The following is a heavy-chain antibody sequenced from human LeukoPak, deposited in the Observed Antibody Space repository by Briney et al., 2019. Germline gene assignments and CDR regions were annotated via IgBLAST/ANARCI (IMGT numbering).Heavy chain of an antibody. CDR2: INPTGSST. D-gene: IGHD4-23*01. J-gene: IGHJ4*02. CDR3: AREASGGYFDY. V-gene: IGHV1-46*01. Sequence: GASVKVSCKASGYTFSSYYMHWVRQAPGQGLEWVGLINPTGSSTNYAQKFRGRVTMTRDASTSTVYMDLNSLTSEDTAVHCCAREASGGYFDYWGQGTLVTVSS. CDR1: GYTFSSYY.